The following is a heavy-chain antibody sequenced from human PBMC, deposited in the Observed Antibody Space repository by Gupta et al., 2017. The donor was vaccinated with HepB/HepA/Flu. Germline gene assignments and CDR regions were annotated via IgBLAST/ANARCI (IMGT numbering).Heavy chain of an antibody. CDR3: ARKGGSWDY. CDR2: IKQDGSEK. J-gene: IGHJ4*02. V-gene: IGHV3-7*01. CDR1: GFTFSTYW. Sequence: EVQLVESGGGLVQPGGSLRLSCAASGFTFSTYWMTWVRQAPGKGLEWVANIKQDGSEKDYVDSVKGRFTISRDNAKNSLYLQMNSLRAEDTAVYYCARKGGSWDYWGQGTLVTVSS. D-gene: IGHD1-26*01.